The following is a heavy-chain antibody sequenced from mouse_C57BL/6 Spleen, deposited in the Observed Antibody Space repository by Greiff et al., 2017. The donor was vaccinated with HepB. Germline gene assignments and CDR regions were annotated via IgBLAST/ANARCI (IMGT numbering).Heavy chain of an antibody. Sequence: LVKPGASVKIPCKVSGYTFTDYNMDWVKQSHGKSLEWIGDINPNNGGTIYNQKFKGKATLTGDKSSSTAYMELRSLTSEDTAVYYCASRASSGPSWFAYWGQGTLVTVSA. J-gene: IGHJ3*01. V-gene: IGHV1-18*01. CDR2: INPNNGGT. CDR1: GYTFTDYN. D-gene: IGHD3-2*02. CDR3: ASRASSGPSWFAY.